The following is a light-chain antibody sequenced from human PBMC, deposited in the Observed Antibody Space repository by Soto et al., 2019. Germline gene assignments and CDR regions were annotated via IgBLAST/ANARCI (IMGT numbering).Light chain of an antibody. CDR3: AAWDASLSGVV. V-gene: IGLV1-47*02. Sequence: QSVLTQPPSASAAPGHRVTISCSGSSSNIGSNYVYWYQQLPGTAPKLLIYSNNQRPSGVPDRFSGSKSGTSASLAISGLRSEDEADYHCAAWDASLSGVVFGGGTKVTVL. J-gene: IGLJ2*01. CDR2: SNN. CDR1: SSNIGSNY.